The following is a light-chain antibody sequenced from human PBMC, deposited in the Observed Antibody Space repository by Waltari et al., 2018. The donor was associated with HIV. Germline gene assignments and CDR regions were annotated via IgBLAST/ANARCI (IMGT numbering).Light chain of an antibody. CDR3: SSYTSSSTLV. CDR2: EVS. Sequence: QSALTQPASVSGSPGQSITISCTGTSSDVGGYNYVSWYQQHPGQAPKRMIYEVSNRPSGVSNRFSGSKSGNTASLTISGLQAEDEADYYCSSYTSSSTLVFGTGTKVTVL. CDR1: SSDVGGYNY. J-gene: IGLJ1*01. V-gene: IGLV2-14*01.